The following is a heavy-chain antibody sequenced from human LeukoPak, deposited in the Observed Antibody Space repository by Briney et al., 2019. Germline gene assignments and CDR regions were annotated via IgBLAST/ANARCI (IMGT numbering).Heavy chain of an antibody. CDR1: GGSFSGYY. Sequence: SETLSLTCAVYGGSFSGYYWSWIRQPPGKGLEWIGEINHSGSTNYNPSLKSRVTISVDTSKNQFSLKLGSVTAADTAVYYCARVLGVRYYDFWSGPIDYWGQGTLVTVSS. V-gene: IGHV4-34*01. CDR3: ARVLGVRYYDFWSGPIDY. J-gene: IGHJ4*02. CDR2: INHSGST. D-gene: IGHD3-3*01.